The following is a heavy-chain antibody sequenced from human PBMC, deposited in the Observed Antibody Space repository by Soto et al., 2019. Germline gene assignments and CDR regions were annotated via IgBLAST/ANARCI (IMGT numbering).Heavy chain of an antibody. D-gene: IGHD3-10*01. CDR1: GFSISSGNW. V-gene: IGHV4-4*02. CDR2: IDHSGRT. Sequence: SETLSLTCTVSGFSISSGNWWSWVRQTPGRGLEWIGEIDHSGRTNYNPSLKSRLTISVDTSKNQFSLKLTSVTAADTAIYYCASLNLIRGASWGSWGQGTLVTVSS. J-gene: IGHJ5*02. CDR3: ASLNLIRGASWGS.